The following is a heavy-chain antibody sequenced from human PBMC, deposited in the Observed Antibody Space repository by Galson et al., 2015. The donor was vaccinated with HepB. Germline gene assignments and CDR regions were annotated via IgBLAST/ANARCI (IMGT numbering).Heavy chain of an antibody. CDR1: GFTFSSYG. CDR3: ARDGKAFSGYSYGYGVSLNY. J-gene: IGHJ4*02. Sequence: SLRLSCAASGFTFSSYGMHWVRQAPGKGLEWVAVIWYDGSNEYYADSVKGRFTISRDNSKNTLYLQMNSLRAEDTAVYYCARDGKAFSGYSYGYGVSLNYWGQGTLVTVSS. CDR2: IWYDGSNE. V-gene: IGHV3-33*01. D-gene: IGHD5-18*01.